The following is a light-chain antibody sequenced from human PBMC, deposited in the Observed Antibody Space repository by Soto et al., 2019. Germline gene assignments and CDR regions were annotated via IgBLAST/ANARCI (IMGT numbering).Light chain of an antibody. J-gene: IGKJ1*01. CDR2: WSS. CDR3: QQYYRSPWT. CDR1: QSVLYTSNNKNY. V-gene: IGKV4-1*01. Sequence: DFVMTQSPDSLAVSLGERATINCKSSQSVLYTSNNKNYLAWYQQKAGQPPKLLISWSSTRESGVPDRFGGSGSGTEFTLTISSLQAEDVAVYHCQQYYRSPWTFGQGTKVELK.